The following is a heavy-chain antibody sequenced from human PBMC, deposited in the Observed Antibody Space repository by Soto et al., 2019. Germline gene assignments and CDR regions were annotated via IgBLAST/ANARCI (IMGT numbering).Heavy chain of an antibody. CDR1: GGSISSGDYY. J-gene: IGHJ4*02. D-gene: IGHD1-1*01. CDR2: VYYTGST. V-gene: IGHV4-30-4*01. Sequence: SETLSLTCTVSGGSISSGDYYWTWIRQSPGKGLEWIGYVYYTGSTYYNPSLKSRLTISVDTSKNQFSLKLSSVSAADTAVYYSARGTTKFDYWGQGTLVTVSS. CDR3: ARGTTKFDY.